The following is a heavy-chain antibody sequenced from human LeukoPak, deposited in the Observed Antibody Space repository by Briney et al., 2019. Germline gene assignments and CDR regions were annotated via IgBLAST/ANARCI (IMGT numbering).Heavy chain of an antibody. D-gene: IGHD1-26*01. CDR3: ASTVGVTNFLGY. Sequence: GGSLRLSCAASGFTFSTYAMSWVRRAPGKGLEWVSGISGSGGNTYYAVSVKGRFTISRDNSKNTLYLQMNSLRAEDTAIYYCASTVGVTNFLGYWGQGTLVTVSS. J-gene: IGHJ4*02. CDR2: ISGSGGNT. CDR1: GFTFSTYA. V-gene: IGHV3-23*01.